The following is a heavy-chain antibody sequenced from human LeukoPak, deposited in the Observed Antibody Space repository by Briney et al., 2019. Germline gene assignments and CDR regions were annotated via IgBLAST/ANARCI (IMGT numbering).Heavy chain of an antibody. V-gene: IGHV3-23*01. CDR2: ISGGGDST. CDR1: GFTFTTYA. Sequence: GGSLRLSCAASGFTFTTYAMSWVRQAPGKGLEWVSAISGGGDSTYYADSVKGRFTISRDNSKNTVFLQMNSLRAEDTALYYCAKFGSGSYRPRLEYWGQGTLVTVSS. J-gene: IGHJ4*02. CDR3: AKFGSGSYRPRLEY. D-gene: IGHD3-10*01.